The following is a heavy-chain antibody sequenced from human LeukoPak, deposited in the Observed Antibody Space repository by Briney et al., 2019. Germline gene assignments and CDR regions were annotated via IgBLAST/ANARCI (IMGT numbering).Heavy chain of an antibody. J-gene: IGHJ4*02. CDR2: IRSYSSYI. CDR3: ARQTRLYGDYRYYFDY. Sequence: GGSLRLSCAASGFTFDTYNFNWVRQAPGKGLEWVATIRSYSSYIHYADSVKGRFTISRDNAKNSLYLQMNSLRAEDTAVYYCARQTRLYGDYRYYFDYWGQGTLVTVSS. CDR1: GFTFDTYN. D-gene: IGHD4-17*01. V-gene: IGHV3-21*01.